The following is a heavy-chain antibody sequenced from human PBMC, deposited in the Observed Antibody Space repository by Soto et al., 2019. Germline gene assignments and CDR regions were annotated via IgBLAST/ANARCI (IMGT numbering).Heavy chain of an antibody. V-gene: IGHV4-39*01. Sequence: SETLSLTCTVSGGSISSSSYYWGWIRQPPGKGLEWIGSIYYSGSTYYNPSLKSRVTISVDTSKNQFSLKLSSVTAADTAVYYCARHVGGANKEIDYWGQGTLVTVSS. J-gene: IGHJ4*02. CDR1: GGSISSSSYY. CDR2: IYYSGST. CDR3: ARHVGGANKEIDY. D-gene: IGHD1-26*01.